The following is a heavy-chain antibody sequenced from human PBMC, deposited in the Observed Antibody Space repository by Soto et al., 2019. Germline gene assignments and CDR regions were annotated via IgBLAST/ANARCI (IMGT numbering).Heavy chain of an antibody. Sequence: QVQLQQWGAGLLKPSETLSLTCAVYGGSFSGYYWSWIRQPPGKGLEWIGEINHSGSTNYNPSLKSRVTIPVDTSKNQFSLKLSSVTAADTAVYYCARGRKIVVVTAISNWFDPWGQGTLVTVSS. V-gene: IGHV4-34*01. J-gene: IGHJ5*02. D-gene: IGHD2-21*02. CDR3: ARGRKIVVVTAISNWFDP. CDR2: INHSGST. CDR1: GGSFSGYY.